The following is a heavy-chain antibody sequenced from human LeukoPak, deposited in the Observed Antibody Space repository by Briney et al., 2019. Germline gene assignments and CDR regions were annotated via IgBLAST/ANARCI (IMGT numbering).Heavy chain of an antibody. CDR3: VSGFLQWLY. CDR1: GFSFSSYW. J-gene: IGHJ4*02. D-gene: IGHD3-3*01. CDR2: INPDGSNM. V-gene: IGHV3-7*01. Sequence: GGSLRLSCAASGFSFSSYWMSWVRQAPGKGLEWVANINPDGSNMLYVDSVKGRFTISRDNARNSLYLQMNNLRAEDTAVYFCVSGFLQWLYWGQGTLVTVSS.